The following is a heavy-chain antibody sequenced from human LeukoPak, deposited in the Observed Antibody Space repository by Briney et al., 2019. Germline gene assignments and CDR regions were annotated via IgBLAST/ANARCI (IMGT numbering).Heavy chain of an antibody. CDR1: GFTFTNYL. V-gene: IGHV3-7*01. CDR2: INQDGGTE. Sequence: GGSLRLSCAAYGFTFTNYLLTWVRQAPGKGLEWVANINQDGGTEYSVDSMKGRFTISRDNAKNLVYLQINSLRAEDTAVYFCARHTPWRFDYWGQGALVTVSS. J-gene: IGHJ4*02. D-gene: IGHD1-1*01. CDR3: ARHTPWRFDY.